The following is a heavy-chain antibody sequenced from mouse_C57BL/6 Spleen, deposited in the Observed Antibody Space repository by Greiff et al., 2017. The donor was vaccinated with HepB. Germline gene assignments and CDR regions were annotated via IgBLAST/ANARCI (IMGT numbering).Heavy chain of an antibody. Sequence: EVKLVESGGGLVQPGGSLSLSCAASGFTFTDYYMSWVRQPPGKALEWLGFIRNKANGYTTEYSASVKGRFTISRDTSQSILYLQMNALRAEDSATYYGARLNWDGYAMDYWGQGTSVTVSS. CDR1: GFTFTDYY. CDR3: ARLNWDGYAMDY. D-gene: IGHD4-1*01. J-gene: IGHJ4*01. V-gene: IGHV7-3*01. CDR2: IRNKANGYTT.